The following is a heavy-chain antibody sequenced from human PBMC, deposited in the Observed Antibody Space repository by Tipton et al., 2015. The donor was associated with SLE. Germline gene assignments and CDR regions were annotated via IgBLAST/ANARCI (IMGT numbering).Heavy chain of an antibody. D-gene: IGHD6-13*01. Sequence: TLSLTCTVSGGSISSSSYYWGWIRQPPGKGLEWIGSIYYSGSTYYNPSLKSRITISVDTSKNQFSLKLSSVTAADTAVYYCARYRAAGYFDYWGQGTLVTVSS. V-gene: IGHV4-39*07. CDR1: GGSISSSSYY. J-gene: IGHJ4*02. CDR3: ARYRAAGYFDY. CDR2: IYYSGST.